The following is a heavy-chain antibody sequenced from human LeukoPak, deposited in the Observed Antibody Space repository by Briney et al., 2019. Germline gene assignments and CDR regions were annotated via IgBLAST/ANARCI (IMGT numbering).Heavy chain of an antibody. CDR2: IYTSGST. CDR1: GGSISSYY. V-gene: IGHV4-4*07. Sequence: SETLSLTCTVSGGSISSYYWSWIRQPAGKGLEWIGRIYTSGSTNYNPSLKSRVTMSVDTSKNQFSLKLSSVTAADTAVYYCARVPQGNDSSGYHLSYWGQGTLVTVSS. J-gene: IGHJ4*02. D-gene: IGHD3-22*01. CDR3: ARVPQGNDSSGYHLSY.